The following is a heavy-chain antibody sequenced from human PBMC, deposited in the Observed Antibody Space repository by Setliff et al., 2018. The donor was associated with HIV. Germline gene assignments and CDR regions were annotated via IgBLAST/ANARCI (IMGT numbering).Heavy chain of an antibody. CDR1: GFTFSSFA. CDR2: IFYTGST. D-gene: IGHD3-10*01. V-gene: IGHV4-38-2*01. Sequence: GSLRLSCAASGFTFSSFAMSWVRQAPGKGLEWIGSIFYTGSTYYNPSLKSRVTISVDTSKNQFSLKLSSVTAADTAVYYCATYADRESNRFDPWGQGILVTVSS. J-gene: IGHJ5*02. CDR3: ATYADRESNRFDP.